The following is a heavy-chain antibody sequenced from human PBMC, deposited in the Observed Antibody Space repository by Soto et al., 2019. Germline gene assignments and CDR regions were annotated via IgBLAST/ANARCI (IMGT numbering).Heavy chain of an antibody. D-gene: IGHD3-22*01. CDR3: AGSSRGGYNDAFDI. J-gene: IGHJ3*02. Sequence: ASVKVSCKASGYTFTSYDINWVRQATGQGLEWMGWMNPNSGNTGYAQKFQGRVTMTRNTSISTAYMELSSLRSEDTAVYYCAGSSRGGYNDAFDIWGQGTRVTVSS. V-gene: IGHV1-8*01. CDR1: GYTFTSYD. CDR2: MNPNSGNT.